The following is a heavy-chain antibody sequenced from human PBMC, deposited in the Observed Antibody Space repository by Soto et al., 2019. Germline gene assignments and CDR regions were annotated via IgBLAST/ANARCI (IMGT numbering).Heavy chain of an antibody. J-gene: IGHJ4*02. CDR1: GFTFSSYA. Sequence: PGGSLRLSFAASGFTFSSYAMSWVRQAPGKGLEWISAVSGSGGSTYYADSVKGRFTISRDNSKDTLYLQMNNLRAEDTAVYYCAKPPDYNWNDYWGQGTLVTVSS. D-gene: IGHD1-20*01. CDR3: AKPPDYNWNDY. V-gene: IGHV3-23*01. CDR2: VSGSGGST.